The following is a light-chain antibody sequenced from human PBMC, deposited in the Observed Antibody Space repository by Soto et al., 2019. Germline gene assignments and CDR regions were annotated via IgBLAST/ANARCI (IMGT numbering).Light chain of an antibody. CDR1: QSITSW. CDR2: DVS. CDR3: QQRRSWPPT. V-gene: IGKV1-5*01. Sequence: DIQMTQSPSTLSASVGDRVTITCRASQSITSWLAWFQQKPGQAPKLLIYDVSTLERGVPSRFSGSGSGTEFTLTISSLQTDDFATYYCQQRRSWPPTFGGGTKVEF. J-gene: IGKJ4*01.